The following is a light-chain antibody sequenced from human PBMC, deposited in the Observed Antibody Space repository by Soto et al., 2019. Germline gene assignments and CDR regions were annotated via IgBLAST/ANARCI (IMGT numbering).Light chain of an antibody. CDR1: GRDIGAYNY. Sequence: QSALTQPASVSGSPGQSITISCTGSGRDIGAYNYGSWYQQHPGKAPKLIIYEVENRPSGVSNRFSASKSAFTASLTISGLQAEDEADYYCSSYTTSYFYVFGPGTKVTAL. J-gene: IGLJ1*01. CDR3: SSYTTSYFYV. V-gene: IGLV2-14*01. CDR2: EVE.